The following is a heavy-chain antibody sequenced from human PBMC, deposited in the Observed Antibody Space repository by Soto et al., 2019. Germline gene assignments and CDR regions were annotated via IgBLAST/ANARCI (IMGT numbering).Heavy chain of an antibody. V-gene: IGHV4-30-4*01. CDR1: SGSISSGDYY. Sequence: QVQLQESGPGLVKPSQTLSLTCTVSSGSISSGDYYWSWIRQPPGKGLEWIGYIYYSGSTYYNPSLKSRVTTSVDTSKNQFSLKLSSVTAADTAVYYCARVADCSGGRCYFSVDYWGQGTLVTVSS. CDR3: ARVADCSGGRCYFSVDY. D-gene: IGHD2-15*01. J-gene: IGHJ4*02. CDR2: IYYSGST.